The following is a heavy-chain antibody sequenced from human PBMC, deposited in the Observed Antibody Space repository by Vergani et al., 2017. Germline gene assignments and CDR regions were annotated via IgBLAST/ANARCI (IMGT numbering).Heavy chain of an antibody. J-gene: IGHJ3*02. V-gene: IGHV1-46*03. CDR3: AREGGYDYVWGSYNSADAFDI. D-gene: IGHD3-16*01. Sequence: QVQLVQSGAEVKKPGASVKVSCKASGYTFTSYYMHLVRQAPGQGLEWMGIINPSGGSTSYAQKFQGRVTMTRDTSTSTVYMELSSLRSEDTAVYYCAREGGYDYVWGSYNSADAFDIWGQGTMVTVSS. CDR1: GYTFTSYY. CDR2: INPSGGST.